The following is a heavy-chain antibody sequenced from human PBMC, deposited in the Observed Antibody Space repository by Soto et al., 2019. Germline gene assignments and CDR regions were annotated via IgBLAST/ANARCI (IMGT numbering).Heavy chain of an antibody. CDR1: GFTFSSYA. Sequence: GGSLRLSCAASGFTFSSYAMHWVRQAPGKGLEWVAVISYDGSNKYYADSVKGRFTISRDNSKNTLYLQMNSLRAEDTAVYYCASNPLRLSSSWYSNWGQGTLVTVS. J-gene: IGHJ4*02. CDR3: ASNPLRLSSSWYSN. D-gene: IGHD6-13*01. V-gene: IGHV3-30-3*01. CDR2: ISYDGSNK.